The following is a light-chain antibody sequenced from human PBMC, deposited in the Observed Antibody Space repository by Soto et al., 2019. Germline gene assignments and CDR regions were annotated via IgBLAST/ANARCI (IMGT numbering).Light chain of an antibody. V-gene: IGLV2-14*01. CDR2: DVS. Sequence: QSALTQPASVSGSPGQSITISCTGTSSDVGSYNSVSWYQQHPGKAPKVMIYDVSNRLSGVSNRFSGSKSGNTASLTISGLQAEDEADYYCGSYTSSSTLVFGGGTKLTVL. CDR3: GSYTSSSTLV. J-gene: IGLJ2*01. CDR1: SSDVGSYNS.